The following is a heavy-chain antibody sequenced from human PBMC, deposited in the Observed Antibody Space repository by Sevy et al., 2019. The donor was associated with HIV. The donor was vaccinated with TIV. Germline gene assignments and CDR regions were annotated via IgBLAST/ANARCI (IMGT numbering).Heavy chain of an antibody. CDR1: GDSVSSNSAA. D-gene: IGHD6-13*01. V-gene: IGHV6-1*01. Sequence: SQTLSLTCAISGDSVSSNSAAWNWIRQSPSRGLGWLGRTYYRSKWYNDYAVSVKSRLTINPEQSKNQFSLQPNSVTPEDTALYYCARENPGIAAAGVPTDYYYYGMDVWGQGTTVTVSS. CDR2: TYYRSKWYN. J-gene: IGHJ6*02. CDR3: ARENPGIAAAGVPTDYYYYGMDV.